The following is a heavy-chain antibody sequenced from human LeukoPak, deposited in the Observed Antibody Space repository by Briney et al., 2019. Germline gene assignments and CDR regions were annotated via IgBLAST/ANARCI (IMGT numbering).Heavy chain of an antibody. J-gene: IGHJ4*02. CDR3: ARAGLTSLDY. D-gene: IGHD1-14*01. CDR1: GFTFSSYG. V-gene: IGHV3-30*03. Sequence: GGSLRLSCAASGFTFSSYGMHWVRQAPGKGLEWVAVISYDGSNKYYADSVKGRFSISRDNSKNTLYLQMNSLRAEDTAVYYCARAGLTSLDYWGQGTLVTVSS. CDR2: ISYDGSNK.